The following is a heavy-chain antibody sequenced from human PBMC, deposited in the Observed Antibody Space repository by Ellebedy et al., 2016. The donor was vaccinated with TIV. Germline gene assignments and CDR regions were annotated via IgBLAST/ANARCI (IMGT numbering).Heavy chain of an antibody. V-gene: IGHV1-2*02. CDR2: INPNSGGT. CDR3: ARGDSSGWSIYGMDV. J-gene: IGHJ6*02. Sequence: ASVKVSCKASGYTFTGYYMHWVRQAPGQGLEWMGWINPNSGGTNYAQKFQGRVTMTRDTSISTAYMGLSRLRSDDTAVYYCARGDSSGWSIYGMDVWGQGTTVTVSS. CDR1: GYTFTGYY. D-gene: IGHD6-19*01.